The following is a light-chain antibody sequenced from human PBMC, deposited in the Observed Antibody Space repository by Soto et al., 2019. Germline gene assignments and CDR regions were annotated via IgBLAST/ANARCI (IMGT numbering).Light chain of an antibody. V-gene: IGKV1-5*01. CDR2: DAS. Sequence: DIQMTQSPSTLSASVGDRVTITCRASKSISSWLAWYQHKPGKAPKLLIYDASSWERGVPSRFSGSGSGTELALTISSLQPDDFATYYRQQYNSYLWTFGQGTKVEIK. J-gene: IGKJ1*01. CDR3: QQYNSYLWT. CDR1: KSISSW.